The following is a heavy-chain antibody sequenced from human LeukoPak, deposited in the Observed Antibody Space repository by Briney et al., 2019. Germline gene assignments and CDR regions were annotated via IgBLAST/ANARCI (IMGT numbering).Heavy chain of an antibody. D-gene: IGHD3-9*01. V-gene: IGHV3-74*01. J-gene: IGHJ6*02. CDR3: TRDLMDYDVSTGLHHYYMDV. Sequence: GGSLRLSCVASGFTFSSYWMHWVRQDPRKGLVWVSRINGDGRNINYADSVRGRFTISRDNAKNTLYLQMNTLRVEDTAVHYCTRDLMDYDVSTGLHHYYMDVWGQGTTVTVSS. CDR2: INGDGRNI. CDR1: GFTFSSYW.